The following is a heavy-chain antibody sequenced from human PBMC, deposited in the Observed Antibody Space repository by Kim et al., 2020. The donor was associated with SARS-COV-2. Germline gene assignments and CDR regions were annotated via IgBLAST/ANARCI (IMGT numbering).Heavy chain of an antibody. V-gene: IGHV4-34*01. J-gene: IGHJ4*02. CDR2: SGDT. Sequence: SGDTTYNPSLESRLTISIDLSKSQFSLKLNSVTAADTGVYYCARGRAPEDWGQGTLVAVSS. CDR3: ARGRAPED.